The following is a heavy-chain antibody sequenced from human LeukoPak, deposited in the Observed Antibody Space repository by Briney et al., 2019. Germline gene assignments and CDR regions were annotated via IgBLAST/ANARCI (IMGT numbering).Heavy chain of an antibody. J-gene: IGHJ5*01. CDR2: VSFSGGNT. CDR1: GFTFSSYA. D-gene: IGHD3/OR15-3a*01. V-gene: IGHV3-30-3*01. Sequence: GGSLRLSCAASGFTFSSYAMRWVRQAPGKGLEWVAVVSFSGGNTYYADSVKGRFTISRDNSQNTLYLQLNSLRAEDTAVYYCARAWTLNSGGQGPLVTASS. CDR3: ARAWTLNS.